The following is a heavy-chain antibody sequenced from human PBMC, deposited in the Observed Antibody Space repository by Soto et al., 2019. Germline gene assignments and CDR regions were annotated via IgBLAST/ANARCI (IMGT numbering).Heavy chain of an antibody. V-gene: IGHV1-18*01. Sequence: QVQLVQSGAEVKKPGASVKVSCKASGYTFTSFGVTWVRQAPGQGLEWMGWITAYNGNTNYAQKLQGRVTMTTDTSTSTAYMELRSLRSDDTAVYYCARVHMGSSGWYWSDYGGQGTLVTVSS. D-gene: IGHD6-19*01. J-gene: IGHJ4*02. CDR1: GYTFTSFG. CDR3: ARVHMGSSGWYWSDY. CDR2: ITAYNGNT.